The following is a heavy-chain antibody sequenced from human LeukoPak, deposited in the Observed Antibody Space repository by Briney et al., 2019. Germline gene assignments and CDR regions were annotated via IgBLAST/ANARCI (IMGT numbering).Heavy chain of an antibody. Sequence: GGSLRLSCAASGFNVGSNYMNWVRQAPGKGLEWVSIIYSGGTTYYADSVKGRFTISRDNSKNTLYLQMNSLRAEDTAVYYCAKEIYGDSTGARFQHWGQGTLLTVSS. CDR2: IYSGGTT. CDR3: AKEIYGDSTGARFQH. CDR1: GFNVGSNY. J-gene: IGHJ1*01. D-gene: IGHD4-17*01. V-gene: IGHV3-66*01.